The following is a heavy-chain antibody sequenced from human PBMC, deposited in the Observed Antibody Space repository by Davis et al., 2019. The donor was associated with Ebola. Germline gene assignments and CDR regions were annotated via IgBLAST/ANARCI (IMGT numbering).Heavy chain of an antibody. D-gene: IGHD2-15*01. Sequence: LTLTCALSGASVSSNSVVCYWIRQSPSRGLDWLARTCYRSKWYNAYAVSMKSRITINPDTSKNQFSLQLNSVTPEDTAVYYCARRMNTPRREYFDYWGQGTLVTVSS. V-gene: IGHV6-1*01. CDR2: TCYRSKWYN. J-gene: IGHJ4*02. CDR1: GASVSSNSVV. CDR3: ARRMNTPRREYFDY.